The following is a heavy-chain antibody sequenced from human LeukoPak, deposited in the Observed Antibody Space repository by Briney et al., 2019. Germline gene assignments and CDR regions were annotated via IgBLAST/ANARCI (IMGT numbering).Heavy chain of an antibody. J-gene: IGHJ4*02. D-gene: IGHD1-20*01. CDR2: IDPEDGET. CDR1: VYTPTDYY. CDR3: ATGHITGGTGFDY. V-gene: IGHV1-69-2*01. Sequence: ASVKISCKVSVYTPTDYYVHWVQQAPGKGLEWMGLIDPEDGETIYAEEFQGRVSITADTSTDTAYMELSSLRFDDTAVYYCATGHITGGTGFDYWGQGTLVTVSP.